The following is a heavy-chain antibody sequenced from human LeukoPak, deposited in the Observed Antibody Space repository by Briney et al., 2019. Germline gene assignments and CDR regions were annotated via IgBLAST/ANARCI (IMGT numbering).Heavy chain of an antibody. CDR1: GYSFVGYG. CDR2: FNPENGNT. V-gene: IGHV1-18*01. D-gene: IGHD5-24*01. CDR3: ARGQDGYPFDY. Sequence: ASVKVSCKASGYSFVGYGITWVRQAPGQGLEWMGWFNPENGNTNYAQKVQGRVTMTADTSTSTSYMELSSLRSEDTAVYYCARGQDGYPFDYWGQGTLVTVSS. J-gene: IGHJ4*02.